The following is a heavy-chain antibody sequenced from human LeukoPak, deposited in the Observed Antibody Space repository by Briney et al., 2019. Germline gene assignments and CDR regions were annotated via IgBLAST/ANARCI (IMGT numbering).Heavy chain of an antibody. J-gene: IGHJ2*01. CDR1: EFTFITYR. CDR3: ARVRTGSGWFPYWYFDL. Sequence: GGSLRLSCAASEFTFITYRMTWVRQAPGKGLEWVASIKQDGSEKYYVDSVKGRFTISRDNAKNSLFLQMNRLRAEDTAVYYCARVRTGSGWFPYWYFDLWGRGTLVAVSS. D-gene: IGHD6-19*01. CDR2: IKQDGSEK. V-gene: IGHV3-7*01.